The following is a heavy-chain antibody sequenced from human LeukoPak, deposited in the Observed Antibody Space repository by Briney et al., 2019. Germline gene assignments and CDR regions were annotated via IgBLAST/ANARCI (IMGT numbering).Heavy chain of an antibody. J-gene: IGHJ4*02. D-gene: IGHD6-13*01. CDR2: ISGGGDIA. CDR1: GFTFRSYA. V-gene: IGHV3-23*01. Sequence: PGGSLRLSCAASGFTFRSYAMSWVRQAPGKGLEWVSISGGGDIADYADSVKGRFTLSRDISKNTLYLQMNSLRAEDTAVYYCARLATAPVSDYWGQGTLVTVSS. CDR3: ARLATAPVSDY.